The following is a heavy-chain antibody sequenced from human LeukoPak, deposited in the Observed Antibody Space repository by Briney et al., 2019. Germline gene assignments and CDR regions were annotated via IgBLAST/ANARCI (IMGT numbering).Heavy chain of an antibody. D-gene: IGHD3/OR15-3a*01. CDR2: IKQDGSEK. V-gene: IGHV3-7*03. J-gene: IGHJ4*02. Sequence: GGSLRLSCAASGFTFSTYWMSWVRQAPGKGLEWVANIKQDGSEKYYVDSVKGRFTISRDNAKSSLYLQMNSLRPEDTAFYYCAKDIKSFFLGLRLDYWGQGTLLTVSS. CDR3: AKDIKSFFLGLRLDY. CDR1: GFTFSTYW.